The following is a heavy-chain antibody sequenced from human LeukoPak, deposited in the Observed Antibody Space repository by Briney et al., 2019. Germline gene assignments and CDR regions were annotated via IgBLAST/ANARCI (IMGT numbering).Heavy chain of an antibody. CDR3: TKALDL. J-gene: IGHJ5*02. V-gene: IGHV3-7*01. CDR1: GFTFSESW. CDR2: INQDGTVT. Sequence: PGGSLRLSCAASGFTFSESWMDWVRQAPGKGLEWVANINQDGTVTYYVDSAKGRFTISSDNAKNSLYLQMDSLRVEDTAMYYCTKALDLWGQGSLVTVSS.